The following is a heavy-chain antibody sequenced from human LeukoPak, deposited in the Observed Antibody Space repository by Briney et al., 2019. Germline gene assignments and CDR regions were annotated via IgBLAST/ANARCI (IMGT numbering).Heavy chain of an antibody. J-gene: IGHJ4*02. CDR3: ATSGTLYPHFDY. Sequence: PSETLSLTCTVSGGSISTNTYYWGWIRQSPGKGLEWIGSIHYAGSTYYNPSLKSRVTLSVDTSMNQFSLKLSSATAADTALYYCATSGTLYPHFDYWGQGTLVTVSS. CDR1: GGSISTNTYY. D-gene: IGHD3-10*01. CDR2: IHYAGST. V-gene: IGHV4-39*01.